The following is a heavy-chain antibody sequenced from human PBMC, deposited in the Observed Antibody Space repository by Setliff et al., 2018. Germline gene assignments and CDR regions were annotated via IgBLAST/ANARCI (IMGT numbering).Heavy chain of an antibody. CDR1: GFTFSGSA. J-gene: IGHJ4*02. Sequence: PGGSLRLSCAASGFTFSGSAMYWVRQASGKGLEWVGRIRSKSDSYATIYAASVRGRFTISRDDSKNTAYLQMNSLKTEDTAVYYCTMYVYGYVYWGQGTLVTVSS. CDR3: TMYVYGYVY. CDR2: IRSKSDSYAT. D-gene: IGHD5-18*01. V-gene: IGHV3-73*01.